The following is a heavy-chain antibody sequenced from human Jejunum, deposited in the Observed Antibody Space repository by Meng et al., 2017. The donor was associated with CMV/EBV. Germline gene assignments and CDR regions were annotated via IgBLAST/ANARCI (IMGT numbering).Heavy chain of an antibody. CDR2: VYRGGQT. CDR3: ARELDHYDTRGYTNNED. J-gene: IGHJ4*02. V-gene: IGHV4-4*02. D-gene: IGHD3-22*01. Sequence: SSKWVAPVRQHPREGLEWSEGVYRGGQTNYDRTLNRRGTMSVDKSKNQGSLKVTSVTAADTTIYYCARELDHYDTRGYTNNEDWCQGILVTVSS. CDR1: SSKW.